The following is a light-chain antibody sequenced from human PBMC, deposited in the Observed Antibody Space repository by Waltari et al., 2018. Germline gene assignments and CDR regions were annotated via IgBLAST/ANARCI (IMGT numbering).Light chain of an antibody. CDR3: QQYHDYST. Sequence: DTQVTQSPSTLSASVGDSFTITCLASQTILTWMAWYQQKPGKAPKLLIYKASRLESGVPSRFSGTASGTEFTLTISSLQPDDSATYYCQQYHDYSTFGQGTKLEIK. CDR1: QTILTW. V-gene: IGKV1-5*03. CDR2: KAS. J-gene: IGKJ2*01.